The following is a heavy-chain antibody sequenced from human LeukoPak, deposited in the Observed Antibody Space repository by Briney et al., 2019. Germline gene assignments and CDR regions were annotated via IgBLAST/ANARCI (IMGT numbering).Heavy chain of an antibody. CDR3: ARESLYFGERAPLDF. V-gene: IGHV3-48*03. CDR1: GFTFNNYE. CDR2: ISSSGGTL. Sequence: PGGALRLSCAASGFTFNNYEMNWVRQAPGKGLEWVSHISSSGGTLFYADSVKGRFTISRDNAKDSLYLQMNSLTAEDTAVYYCARESLYFGERAPLDFWGQGTLVTVSS. J-gene: IGHJ4*02. D-gene: IGHD3-10*01.